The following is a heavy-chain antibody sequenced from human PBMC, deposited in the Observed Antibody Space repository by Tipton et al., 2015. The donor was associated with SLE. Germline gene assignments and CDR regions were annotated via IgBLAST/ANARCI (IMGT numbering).Heavy chain of an antibody. V-gene: IGHV3-30*02. CDR2: IRYDGSNQ. CDR1: GFTFSNYG. CDR3: AKGGVGATGYFDY. D-gene: IGHD1-26*01. Sequence: GSLRLSCAASGFTFSNYGMHWVRQAPGKGLDWVAFIRYDGSNQYYVDSVKGRFTISRDNSKNTLYMQMNSLRVEDTAVYYCAKGGVGATGYFDYWGQGTLLTVSS. J-gene: IGHJ4*02.